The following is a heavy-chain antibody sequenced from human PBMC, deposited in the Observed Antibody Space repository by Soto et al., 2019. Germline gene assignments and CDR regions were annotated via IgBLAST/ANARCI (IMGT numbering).Heavy chain of an antibody. CDR1: GGSFSGYY. CDR2: IKHSGST. Sequence: QVQLQQWGAGLLKPSETLSLTCAVYGGSFSGYYWSWIRQPPGKGLEWNGEIKHSGSTNYNPSLKRRVTISVDRSKNQFSLNLSSVTAADTALYYCARALGYTYGHLPIDYWGQGTLVTVSS. V-gene: IGHV4-34*01. J-gene: IGHJ4*02. D-gene: IGHD5-18*01. CDR3: ARALGYTYGHLPIDY.